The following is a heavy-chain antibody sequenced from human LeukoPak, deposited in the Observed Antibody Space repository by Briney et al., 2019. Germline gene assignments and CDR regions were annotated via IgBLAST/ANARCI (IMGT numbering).Heavy chain of an antibody. Sequence: GGSLRLSCAASGFTFSSYAMSGVRQAPGKGLEWVSTISGSGGSTYYEDSVKGRFTISRDNSKNTLYLQMNSLRAEDTAVYYCAXDIXXSGWSKXSXYWGXXXXVTX. D-gene: IGHD6-19*01. V-gene: IGHV3-23*01. CDR2: ISGSGGST. CDR3: AXDIXXSGWSKXSXY. J-gene: IGHJ4*01. CDR1: GFTFSSYA.